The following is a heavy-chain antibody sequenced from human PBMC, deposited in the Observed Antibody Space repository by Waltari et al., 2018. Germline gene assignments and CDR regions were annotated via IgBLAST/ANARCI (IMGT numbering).Heavy chain of an antibody. Sequence: EVQLVESGGGLVKPGGSLRLSCAASGFTFSSYSMNWVRQAPGKGLEWVSSISSSSSYIYYADSVKGRFTSSRDNAKNSLYLQMNSLRAEDTAVYYCARVRGYCSSTSCLYFDYWGQGTLVTVSS. CDR1: GFTFSSYS. CDR3: ARVRGYCSSTSCLYFDY. D-gene: IGHD2-2*01. J-gene: IGHJ4*02. V-gene: IGHV3-21*01. CDR2: ISSSSSYI.